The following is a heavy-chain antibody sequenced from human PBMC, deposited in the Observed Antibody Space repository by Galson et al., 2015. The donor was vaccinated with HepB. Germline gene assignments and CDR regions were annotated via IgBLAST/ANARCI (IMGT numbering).Heavy chain of an antibody. CDR1: GFAFSDHT. CDR2: ISSEGYGGIK. V-gene: IGHV3-49*04. Sequence: SLRLSCAASGFAFSDHTMSWVRQAPGKGLEWVGFISSEGYGGIKPYAASVKGRFIISRDDSKSIAYLKMNSLKAEDTDVYYCCRDRGTMGRRVTWSYYGMDVWGQGTTVTVSS. J-gene: IGHJ6*02. D-gene: IGHD3-10*01. CDR3: CRDRGTMGRRVTWSYYGMDV.